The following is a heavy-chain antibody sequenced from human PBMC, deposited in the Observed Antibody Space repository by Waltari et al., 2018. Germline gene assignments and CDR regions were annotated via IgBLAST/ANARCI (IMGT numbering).Heavy chain of an antibody. J-gene: IGHJ4*02. D-gene: IGHD6-19*01. CDR1: GFTFSNSA. V-gene: IGHV3-23*01. CDR3: AKRGGSGWGAFDC. Sequence: EVQLLESGGGLVQPGGSLRLSCVASGFTFSNSAMTWVRQAPGKGLEWVSSISFSDDTTSYADSVKGRFTISRDIAKNTVYRQMNSLRTEDTAVYYCAKRGGSGWGAFDCWGQGTLVTVSS. CDR2: ISFSDDTT.